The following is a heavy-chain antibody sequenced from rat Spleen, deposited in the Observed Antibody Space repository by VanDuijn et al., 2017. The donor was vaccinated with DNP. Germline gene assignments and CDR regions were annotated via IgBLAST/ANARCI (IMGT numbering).Heavy chain of an antibody. CDR1: GFSFSNYG. Sequence: EVQLVESGGGLVQPGRSLKLSCAASGFSFSNYGMAWVRQAPTKGLEWVATISYDGSSTYYRDSVKGRFTISRDNAKSTLYLQMDSLRSEDTATYYCATSYVYYGFQYYRYYVMDAWGQGASVTVSS. J-gene: IGHJ4*01. V-gene: IGHV5-29*01. D-gene: IGHD1-6*01. CDR3: ATSYVYYGFQYYRYYVMDA. CDR2: ISYDGSST.